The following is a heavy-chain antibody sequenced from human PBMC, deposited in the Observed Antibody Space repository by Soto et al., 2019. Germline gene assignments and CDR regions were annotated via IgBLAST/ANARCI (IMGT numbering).Heavy chain of an antibody. D-gene: IGHD3-9*01. CDR2: IDPSDSYT. CDR1: GYSFTSYW. Sequence: PGESLKISCKGSGYSFTSYWISWVRQMPGKGLEWMGRIDPSDSYTNYSPSFQGHVTISADKSISTAYLQWSSLKASDTAMYYCARFPPNDVLSKVYYSSYGMDVWGQGTTVTVSS. J-gene: IGHJ6*02. CDR3: ARFPPNDVLSKVYYSSYGMDV. V-gene: IGHV5-10-1*01.